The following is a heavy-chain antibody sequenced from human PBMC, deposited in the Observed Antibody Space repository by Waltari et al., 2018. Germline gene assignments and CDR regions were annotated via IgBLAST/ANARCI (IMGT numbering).Heavy chain of an antibody. D-gene: IGHD6-13*01. CDR1: GYTFTGYY. CDR3: ARDKKQQLVGRALGY. Sequence: QVQLVQSGAEVKKPGASVKVSCKASGYTFTGYYMHWVRQAPGQGLEWMGWINPNSGGTNDAQKFQGRVTMTRDTSISTAYMELSRLRSDDTAVYYCARDKKQQLVGRALGYWGQGTLVTVSS. V-gene: IGHV1-2*02. CDR2: INPNSGGT. J-gene: IGHJ4*02.